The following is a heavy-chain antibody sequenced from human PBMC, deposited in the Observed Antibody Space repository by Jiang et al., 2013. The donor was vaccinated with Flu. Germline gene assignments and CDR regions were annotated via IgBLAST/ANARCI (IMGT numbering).Heavy chain of an antibody. CDR1: GFTFSDYA. D-gene: IGHD3-22*01. J-gene: IGHJ4*02. Sequence: QLLESGGGLVQPGGSLRLFCAASGFTFSDYAMSWVRQAPGKGLEWVSAISGNGDSTYYADPVKGRFTISKDNSKNTVYLQMNSLRAEDTAVYYCARRPIYYDSSGYYYFWGQGTLVTVSS. V-gene: IGHV3-23*01. CDR3: ARRPIYYDSSGYYYF. CDR2: ISGNGDST.